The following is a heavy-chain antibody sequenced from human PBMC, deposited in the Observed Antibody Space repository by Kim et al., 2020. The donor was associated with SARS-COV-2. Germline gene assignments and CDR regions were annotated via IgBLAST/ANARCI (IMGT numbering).Heavy chain of an antibody. Sequence: SETLSLTCTVSGGSISSSSYYWGWIRQPPGKGLEWIGSIYYSGSTYYNPSLKSRVTISVDTSKNQFSLKLSSVTAADTAVNYCARSRDGYNRGNSDYWGQGTLVTVSS. D-gene: IGHD5-12*01. J-gene: IGHJ4*02. CDR3: ARSRDGYNRGNSDY. V-gene: IGHV4-39*01. CDR2: IYYSGST. CDR1: GGSISSSSYY.